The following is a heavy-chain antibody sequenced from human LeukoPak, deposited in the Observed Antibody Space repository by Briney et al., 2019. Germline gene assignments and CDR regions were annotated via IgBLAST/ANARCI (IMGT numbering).Heavy chain of an antibody. Sequence: GGSLRLSCAASGFTFSSYWMHWVRQAPGKGLVWVSRINNDGSSTSYADSVKGRFTISRDNAKNTLYLQMNSLRAEDTAVYYCARGKYSNTDYWGQGTLVTVSS. CDR1: GFTFSSYW. CDR3: ARGKYSNTDY. CDR2: INNDGSST. J-gene: IGHJ4*02. V-gene: IGHV3-74*01. D-gene: IGHD6-6*01.